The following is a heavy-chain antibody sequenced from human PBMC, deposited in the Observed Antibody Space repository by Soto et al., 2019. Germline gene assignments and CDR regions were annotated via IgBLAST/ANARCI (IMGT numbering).Heavy chain of an antibody. CDR3: ARGPYGDNAFDI. V-gene: IGHV1-2*02. CDR1: GYSFTDYY. J-gene: IGHJ3*02. Sequence: ASVKVSCKASGYSFTDYYMDWIRQAPGQGIEWMGWIAPHRDGTEFAQKFQGRSTLTGDTSTSTAYMELKGLTSTDTAVYFCARGPYGDNAFDISGQGTVVTVS. D-gene: IGHD4-17*01. CDR2: IAPHRDGT.